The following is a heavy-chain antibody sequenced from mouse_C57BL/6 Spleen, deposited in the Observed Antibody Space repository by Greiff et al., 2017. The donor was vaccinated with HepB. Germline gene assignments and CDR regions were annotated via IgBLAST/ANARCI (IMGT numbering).Heavy chain of an antibody. D-gene: IGHD1-1*01. CDR2: IDPENGDT. V-gene: IGHV14-4*01. Sequence: EVMLVESGAELVRPGASVKLSCTASGFNIKDDYMHWVKQRPEQGLEWIGWIDPENGDTEYASKFQGKATITADTSSNTAYLQLSSLTSEDTAVYYCTTGTVAAGYFDVWGTGTTVTVSS. J-gene: IGHJ1*03. CDR3: TTGTVAAGYFDV. CDR1: GFNIKDDY.